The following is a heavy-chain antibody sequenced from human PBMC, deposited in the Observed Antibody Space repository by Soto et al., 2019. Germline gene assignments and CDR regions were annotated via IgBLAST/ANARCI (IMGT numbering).Heavy chain of an antibody. CDR1: RFTFSSYA. V-gene: IGHV3-23*01. J-gene: IGHJ6*02. CDR2: ISGGGDNT. Sequence: PGGSLRLSCAASRFTFSSYAMSWVRQAPGKGLEWVSTISGGGDNTYYTDSVEGRFTISRDNSKNTLYLQMNSLGAEDTAVYYCAKTLGYNWNYYYSVMDVWGQGTTVTVSS. D-gene: IGHD1-20*01. CDR3: AKTLGYNWNYYYSVMDV.